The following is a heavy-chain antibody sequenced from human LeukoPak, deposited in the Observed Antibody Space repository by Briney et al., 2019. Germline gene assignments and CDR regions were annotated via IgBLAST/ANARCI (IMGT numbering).Heavy chain of an antibody. V-gene: IGHV4-34*01. CDR1: GGSFSGYY. J-gene: IGHJ6*03. CDR2: INHSGST. CDR3: AREIVVVPAANYYYYYYMDV. Sequence: PSETLSLTCAVYGGSFSGYYWSRIRQPPGKGLEWIEEINHSGSTNYNPSLKSRVTISVDTSKNQFSLKLSSVTAADTAVYYCAREIVVVPAANYYYYYYMDVWGKGTTVTVSS. D-gene: IGHD2-2*01.